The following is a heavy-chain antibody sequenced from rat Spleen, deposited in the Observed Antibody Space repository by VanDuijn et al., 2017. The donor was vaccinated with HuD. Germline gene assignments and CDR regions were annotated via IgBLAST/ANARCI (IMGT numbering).Heavy chain of an antibody. V-gene: IGHV5-29*01. CDR1: GFTFSDYY. CDR2: ISYDGSSI. J-gene: IGHJ2*01. D-gene: IGHD1-1*01. Sequence: EVQLVESDGGLVQPGRSLKLSCAASGFTFSDYYMAWFRQAPTKGLEWVATISYDGSSIYYRNSVKGRFTLSRDNAKRTLYLQMDSLRSEDTATYSCARQGFTWSGDSDYWGQGVMVTVSS. CDR3: ARQGFTWSGDSDY.